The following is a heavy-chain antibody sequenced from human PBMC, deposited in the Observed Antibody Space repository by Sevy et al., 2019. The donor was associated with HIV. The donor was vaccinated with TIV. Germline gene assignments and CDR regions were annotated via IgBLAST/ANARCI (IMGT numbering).Heavy chain of an antibody. Sequence: ASVKVSCKTSGFDFSSYGITWVRQAPGQGLEWMGWIGIYNGNSNSAQKLQGRVSMTEDTSTETAYMELSNLRSEDTAVYYCTTDVHLGDFRLWDDWGQGTRVTVSS. V-gene: IGHV1-18*01. CDR3: TTDVHLGDFRLWDD. J-gene: IGHJ4*02. D-gene: IGHD4-17*01. CDR2: IGIYNGNS. CDR1: GFDFSSYG.